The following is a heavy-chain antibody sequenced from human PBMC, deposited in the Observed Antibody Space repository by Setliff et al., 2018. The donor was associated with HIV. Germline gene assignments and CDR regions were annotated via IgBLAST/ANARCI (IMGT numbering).Heavy chain of an antibody. Sequence: PSETLSLTCSVSGASISSSPYYWAWIRQPPGKGLEWIATISYSGSTHYNLALMSRVTISMDTSRNQFSVKLSSVTAADTAVYYCARRGTIWHGVDYHYMDVWGKGTTVTVSS. CDR2: ISYSGST. J-gene: IGHJ6*03. V-gene: IGHV4-39*01. CDR1: GASISSSPYY. D-gene: IGHD2-15*01. CDR3: ARRGTIWHGVDYHYMDV.